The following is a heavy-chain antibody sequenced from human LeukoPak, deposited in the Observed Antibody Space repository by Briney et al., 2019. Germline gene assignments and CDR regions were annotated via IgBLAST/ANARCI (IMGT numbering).Heavy chain of an antibody. Sequence: KTSETLSLTCTVSAGSIRSTTHYWSWIRQPPGKGLEWIGYIYHTGTTNYNPSLRSRVTISVDTSKNQFSLKLSSVTAADTAVYYCATMKAVRVNDFWSGYPDNWGQGTLVTVSS. CDR3: ATMKAVRVNDFWSGYPDN. CDR2: IYHTGTT. CDR1: AGSIRSTTHY. D-gene: IGHD3-3*01. J-gene: IGHJ4*02. V-gene: IGHV4-61*01.